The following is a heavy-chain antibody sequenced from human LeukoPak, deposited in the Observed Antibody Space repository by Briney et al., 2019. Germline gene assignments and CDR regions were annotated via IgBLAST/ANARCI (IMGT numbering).Heavy chain of an antibody. V-gene: IGHV4-34*01. D-gene: IGHD1-26*01. CDR3: ARERYSGSYSDY. CDR2: INHSGST. Sequence: WIGEINHSGSTNYNPSLKSRVTISVDTSKNQFSLKLSSVTAADTAVYYCARERYSGSYSDYWGQGTLVTVSS. J-gene: IGHJ4*02.